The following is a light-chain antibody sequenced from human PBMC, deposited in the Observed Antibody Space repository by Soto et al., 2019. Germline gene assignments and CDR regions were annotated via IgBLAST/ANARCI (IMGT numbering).Light chain of an antibody. V-gene: IGLV2-23*01. CDR3: CSYASTGTYV. CDR2: EGT. CDR1: SSDVGNYNL. J-gene: IGLJ1*01. Sequence: QSALTQPASVSGSPGQSIAISCTGTSSDVGNYNLVSWYQQHSGKAPKLMIYEGTKRPSGVSDRFSGSKSGNTASLTISGLQAEDEADYYCCSYASTGTYVFGTGTKLNVL.